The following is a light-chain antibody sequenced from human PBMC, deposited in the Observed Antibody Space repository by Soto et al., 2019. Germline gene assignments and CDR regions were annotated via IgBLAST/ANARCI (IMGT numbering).Light chain of an antibody. CDR3: QQRGSWPDT. Sequence: IVMTQSPATLSVTPGERATLSCRASQSVSSNLAWYQQKPGQAPRLLIYGASTRATGIPARFSGSGSGTDFTLTISSLESEDSAVYYCQQRGSWPDTFGPGSKLDIK. J-gene: IGKJ3*01. V-gene: IGKV3-15*01. CDR2: GAS. CDR1: QSVSSN.